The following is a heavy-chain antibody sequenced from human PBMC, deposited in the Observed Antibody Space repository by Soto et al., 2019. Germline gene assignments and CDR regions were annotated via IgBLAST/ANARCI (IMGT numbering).Heavy chain of an antibody. J-gene: IGHJ6*02. V-gene: IGHV1-69*13. CDR2: IIPIFGTA. D-gene: IGHD6-6*01. Sequence: ASVKVSCKASGGTFSSYAISWVRQARGQELEWMGGIIPIFGTANYAQKFQGRVTITADESTSTAYMELSSLRSEDTAVYYCARESSSAFRYYYYGMDVWGQGTTVTVSS. CDR3: ARESSSAFRYYYYGMDV. CDR1: GGTFSSYA.